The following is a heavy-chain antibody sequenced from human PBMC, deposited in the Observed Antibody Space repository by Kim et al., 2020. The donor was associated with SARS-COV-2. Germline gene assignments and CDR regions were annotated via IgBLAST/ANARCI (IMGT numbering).Heavy chain of an antibody. J-gene: IGHJ6*02. Sequence: ASVKVSCKASGYTFTSYDINWVRQATGQGLEWMGWMNPNSGKTGYAQKFQGRVTMTRNTSISTAYMELSSLRSEDTAVYYCARVDAREAAGTLWFYYYYGMDVWGQGTTVTVSS. CDR1: GYTFTSYD. V-gene: IGHV1-8*01. CDR2: MNPNSGKT. CDR3: ARVDAREAAGTLWFYYYYGMDV. D-gene: IGHD6-13*01.